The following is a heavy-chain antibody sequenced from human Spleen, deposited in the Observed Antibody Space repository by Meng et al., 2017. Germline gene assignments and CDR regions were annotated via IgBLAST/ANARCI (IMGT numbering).Heavy chain of an antibody. CDR2: ISGSGGTT. CDR3: AKGYCSGGSCLGVY. V-gene: IGHV3-23*01. D-gene: IGHD2-15*01. CDR1: GFTFSNYA. J-gene: IGHJ4*02. Sequence: GGSLRLSCAASGFTFSNYAMSWVRQAPGKGLEWVSAISGSGGTTYYADSVKGRFTISRDNSKNTLYLQMNSLRAEDTALYYCAKGYCSGGSCLGVYWGQGTLVTVSS.